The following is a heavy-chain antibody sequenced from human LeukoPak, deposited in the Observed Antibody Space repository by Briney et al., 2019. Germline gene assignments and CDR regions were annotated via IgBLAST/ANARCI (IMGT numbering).Heavy chain of an antibody. CDR2: ISDSGAM. V-gene: IGHV3-48*01. D-gene: IGHD5-12*01. CDR3: ARDGGYRGYDADC. J-gene: IGHJ4*02. CDR1: GFTFSTYS. Sequence: GGSLRLSCAASGFTFSTYSMKWVRQAPGKGMEWVSYISDSGAMYYADSVRGRFTISRENAQNSLFLQMNSLRAEDTAVYYCARDGGYRGYDADCWGQGTLVTVSS.